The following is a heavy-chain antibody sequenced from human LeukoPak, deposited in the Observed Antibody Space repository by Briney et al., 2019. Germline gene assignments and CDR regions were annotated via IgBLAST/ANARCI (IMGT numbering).Heavy chain of an antibody. CDR1: GGSMSSYY. J-gene: IGHJ4*02. V-gene: IGHV4-59*08. Sequence: SETLSLTCTVSGGSMSSYYWSWIRQPPGKGLEWIGYIFSSGSSNFNPSLKSRVTISVDTSRNQFSLKLSSVTAADTAVYYCARRSESGYYFDSWGQGTLVTVSS. CDR2: IFSSGSS. D-gene: IGHD2-15*01. CDR3: ARRSESGYYFDS.